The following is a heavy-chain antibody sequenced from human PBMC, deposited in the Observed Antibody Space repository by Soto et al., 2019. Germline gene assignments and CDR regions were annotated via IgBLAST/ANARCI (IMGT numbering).Heavy chain of an antibody. J-gene: IGHJ6*02. Sequence: PSETLSLTCAVYGGSFSGYYWSWIRQPPGKGLEWIGEINHSGSTNYNPSLKSRVTISVDTSKNQFSLKLSSVTAADTAVYYCARAWGTYYDFWSGYPPGYGMDVWGQGTTVTVSS. CDR1: GGSFSGYY. CDR3: ARAWGTYYDFWSGYPPGYGMDV. CDR2: INHSGST. V-gene: IGHV4-34*01. D-gene: IGHD3-3*01.